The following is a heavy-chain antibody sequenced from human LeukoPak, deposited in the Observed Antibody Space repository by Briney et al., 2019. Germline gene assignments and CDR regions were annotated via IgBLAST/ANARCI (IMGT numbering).Heavy chain of an antibody. CDR1: GFTVSSNY. J-gene: IGHJ4*02. V-gene: IGHV3-66*01. CDR3: ARESTAMVTRDY. CDR2: IYSGGST. D-gene: IGHD5-18*01. Sequence: GGSLRLSCAASGFTVSSNYMSWVRQAPGKGLEWVSVIYSGGSTYYADSVKGRFTISRDNSKNTLYLQMNSLRAEDTAVYYCARESTAMVTRDYWGQGTLVTVSS.